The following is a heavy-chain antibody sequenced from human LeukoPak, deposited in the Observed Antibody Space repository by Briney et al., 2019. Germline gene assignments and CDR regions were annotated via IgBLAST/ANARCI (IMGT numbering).Heavy chain of an antibody. CDR2: ISGSADNT. Sequence: GGSLRLSCAASGFTFSKYGVSWVRQAPGTGPEWVSAISGSADNTYYADSVKGRFTISRDNSRNILYVQMNSLRVEDTAIYYCAKERENYFDFDFWGQGTLVTVSS. J-gene: IGHJ4*02. D-gene: IGHD1-7*01. CDR1: GFTFSKYG. V-gene: IGHV3-23*01. CDR3: AKERENYFDFDF.